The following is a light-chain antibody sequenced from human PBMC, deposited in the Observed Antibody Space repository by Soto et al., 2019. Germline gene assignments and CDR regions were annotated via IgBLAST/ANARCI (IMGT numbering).Light chain of an antibody. CDR2: GNS. J-gene: IGLJ1*01. V-gene: IGLV1-40*01. CDR3: QSYDSSLSALYV. Sequence: QSVLTQPPSVSGAPGQRVTISCTGSSSNIGAGYDVHWYQQLPGTAPKLLIYGNSNRPSGVPDRFSGSKSGTSASLAITGLQAEDEADYYCQSYDSSLSALYVFGTGIKLTV. CDR1: SSNIGAGYD.